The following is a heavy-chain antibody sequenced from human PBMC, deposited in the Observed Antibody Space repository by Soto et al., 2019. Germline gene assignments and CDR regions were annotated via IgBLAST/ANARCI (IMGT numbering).Heavy chain of an antibody. CDR1: GYTFTSYG. CDR3: ARDRQSLYFDWLLFPFDY. Sequence: GASVKVSCKASGYTFTSYGISWVRQAPGQGLEWMGWISAYNGNTNYAQKLQGRVTMTTDTSTSTAYMELRSLSSDDTAVYYCARDRQSLYFDWLLFPFDYWGQGTLVTVSS. CDR2: ISAYNGNT. V-gene: IGHV1-18*01. J-gene: IGHJ4*02. D-gene: IGHD3-9*01.